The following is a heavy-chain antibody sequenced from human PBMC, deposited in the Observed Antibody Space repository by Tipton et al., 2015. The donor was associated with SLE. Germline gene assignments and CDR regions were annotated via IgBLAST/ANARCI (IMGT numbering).Heavy chain of an antibody. V-gene: IGHV1-18*01. Sequence: QSGPEVKKPGASVKVSCKASGYAFSNYAISWVRQAPGQGLEWMGGIIPNFDTTNCAQKLQGRVTMTTDTSTSTAYMELRSLRSDDTAVYYCARHRVGATGEWFDPWGQGTLVTVSS. CDR2: IIPNFDTT. CDR1: GYAFSNYA. J-gene: IGHJ5*02. D-gene: IGHD1-26*01. CDR3: ARHRVGATGEWFDP.